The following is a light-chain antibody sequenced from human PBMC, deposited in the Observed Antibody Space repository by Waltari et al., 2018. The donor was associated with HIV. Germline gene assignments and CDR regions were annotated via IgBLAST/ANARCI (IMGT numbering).Light chain of an antibody. V-gene: IGLV1-44*01. Sequence: QSVLTQPPSTSGTPGQRVTISCSGSTSNIGSHAVNWYQQLPGTAPKLVIYSNNQRPPGVPDRFTGSKSGTSASLAISGLQSEDEADYYCAAWDDSLNGNVIFGGGTKLTVL. CDR1: TSNIGSHA. CDR3: AAWDDSLNGNVI. CDR2: SNN. J-gene: IGLJ2*01.